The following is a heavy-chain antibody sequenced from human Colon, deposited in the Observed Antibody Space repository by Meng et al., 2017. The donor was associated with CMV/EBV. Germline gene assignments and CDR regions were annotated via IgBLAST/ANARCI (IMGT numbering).Heavy chain of an antibody. CDR1: GFAFSDYY. J-gene: IGHJ6*02. CDR2: ITHSGANK. V-gene: IGHV3-11*01. CDR3: ARDISLWFGELTKYGLDV. D-gene: IGHD3-10*01. Sequence: GESLKISFAASGFAFSDYYMGWMRQVPGQGLEWVSYITHSGANKFYADSVKGRFTISRDNANSSLFLQMNSLRAEDTAVYYCARDISLWFGELTKYGLDVWGQGTTVTVSS.